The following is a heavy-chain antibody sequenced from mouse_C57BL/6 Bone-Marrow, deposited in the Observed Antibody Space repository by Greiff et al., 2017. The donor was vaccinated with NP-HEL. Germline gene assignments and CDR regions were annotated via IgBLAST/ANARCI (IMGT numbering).Heavy chain of an antibody. Sequence: QVQLQQSGAELVRPGASVTLSCKASGYTFTDYEMHWVKQTPVHGLEWIGAIDPETGGTAYNQKFKGKAILTADKSSSTAYMELRSLTSEDSDVYYCTRSDGYWGYWGQGTTLTVSS. CDR3: TRSDGYWGY. J-gene: IGHJ2*01. CDR1: GYTFTDYE. CDR2: IDPETGGT. V-gene: IGHV1-15*01. D-gene: IGHD2-3*01.